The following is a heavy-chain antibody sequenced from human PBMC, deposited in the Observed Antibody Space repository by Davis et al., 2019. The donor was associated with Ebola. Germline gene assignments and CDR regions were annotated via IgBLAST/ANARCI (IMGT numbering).Heavy chain of an antibody. CDR3: ARSRITIFGVARRAPNWFDP. V-gene: IGHV3-23*01. CDR2: ISASGGST. CDR1: GFTFSNYA. J-gene: IGHJ5*02. Sequence: PGGSLRLSCAASGFTFSNYAMRWVRQAPGKGLEWVSGISASGGSTYYADSVKGRFTISRDNAKNSLYLQMNSLRDEDTAVYYCARSRITIFGVARRAPNWFDPWGQGTLVTVSS. D-gene: IGHD3-3*01.